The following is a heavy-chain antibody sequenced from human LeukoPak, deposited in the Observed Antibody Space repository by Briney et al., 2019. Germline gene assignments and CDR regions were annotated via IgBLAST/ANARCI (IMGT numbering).Heavy chain of an antibody. J-gene: IGHJ6*03. D-gene: IGHD4-17*01. CDR1: GFTFDDYG. CDR2: INWNGGST. CDR3: ARVVGTTVTTIFYYYYMDV. V-gene: IGHV3-20*04. Sequence: GGSLRLSCAASGFTFDDYGMSWVRQAPGKGLEWVSGINWNGGSTGYADSVKGRFTISRDNAKNSLYLQMNSLRAEDTALYYWARVVGTTVTTIFYYYYMDVWGKGTTVTVSS.